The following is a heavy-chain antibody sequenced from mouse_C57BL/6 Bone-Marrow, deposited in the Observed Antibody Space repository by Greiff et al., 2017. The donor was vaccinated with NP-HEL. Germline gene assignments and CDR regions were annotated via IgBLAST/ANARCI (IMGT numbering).Heavy chain of an antibody. CDR3: ARGKLAWFAY. CDR2: ISDGGSYT. D-gene: IGHD4-1*01. Sequence: EVHLVESGGGLVKPGGSLKLSCAASGFTFSSYAMSWVRQTPEKRLEWVATISDGGSYTYYPDNVKGRLTISRDNAKNNLYLQMSHLKSEDTAMYYCARGKLAWFAYWGQGTLGTVSA. CDR1: GFTFSSYA. V-gene: IGHV5-4*01. J-gene: IGHJ3*01.